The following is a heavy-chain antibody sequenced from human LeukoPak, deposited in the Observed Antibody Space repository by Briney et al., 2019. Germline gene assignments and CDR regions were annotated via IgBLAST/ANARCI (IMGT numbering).Heavy chain of an antibody. V-gene: IGHV3-7*01. J-gene: IGHJ4*02. CDR1: GFTFSSYW. Sequence: GGSLRLSCAASGFTFSSYWMSWVRQAPGKGLEWVANMKQDGSDKYYVDSVKGRFTISRDNAKNSLFLQMISLRAEDTAVYYCVKEGVAGANFDHWGQGALVTVSS. CDR3: VKEGVAGANFDH. CDR2: MKQDGSDK. D-gene: IGHD1-26*01.